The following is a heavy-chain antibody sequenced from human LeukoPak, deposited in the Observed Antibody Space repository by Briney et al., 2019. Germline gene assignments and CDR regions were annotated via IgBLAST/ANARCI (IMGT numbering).Heavy chain of an antibody. CDR3: ARENSSSHRAFDI. Sequence: PSETLSLTCTVSGGSISSYYWTWIRQPAGKGLEWIRRISTSGNSNYNPSLKSRVTMSLDTSKNHFSLNLSSVTAADTAVYYCARENSSSHRAFDIWGQGTMVTVSS. CDR2: ISTSGNS. J-gene: IGHJ3*02. D-gene: IGHD6-13*01. V-gene: IGHV4-4*07. CDR1: GGSISSYY.